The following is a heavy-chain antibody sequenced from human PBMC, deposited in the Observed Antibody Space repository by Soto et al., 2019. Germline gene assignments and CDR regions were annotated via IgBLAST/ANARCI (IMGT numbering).Heavy chain of an antibody. CDR1: GASISSTNW. V-gene: IGHV4-4*02. Sequence: SETLSLTCAVAGASISSTNWWSWVRQPPGKGLEWIGEIYHTGSTNYNPSLKSRVTISVDTTRNQFSLKLSSVTDADTAVYYCSSSGAQGLYYNYIGMDVWGQGTTVT. CDR2: IYHTGST. J-gene: IGHJ6*02. CDR3: SSSGAQGLYYNYIGMDV. D-gene: IGHD3-10*01.